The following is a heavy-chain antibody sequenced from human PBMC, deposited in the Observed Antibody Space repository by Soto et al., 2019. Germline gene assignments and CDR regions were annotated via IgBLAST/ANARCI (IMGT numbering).Heavy chain of an antibody. D-gene: IGHD2-15*01. Sequence: QLQLQESGPGLVKPSETLSLTCPVSSGSVSSSSYYWGWIRQPPGKGLEWIGSIYYSGSTYYNPSLKSRGTISVDTSKSQFSLKLTSVTAADTAVYYCARRRPRVGPAYWGQGTLVTVSS. J-gene: IGHJ4*02. CDR1: SGSVSSSSYY. CDR3: ARRRPRVGPAY. CDR2: IYYSGST. V-gene: IGHV4-39*01.